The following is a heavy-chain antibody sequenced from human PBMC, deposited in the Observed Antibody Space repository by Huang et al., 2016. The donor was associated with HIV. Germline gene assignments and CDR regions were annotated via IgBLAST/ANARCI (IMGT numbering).Heavy chain of an antibody. CDR3: ASQHIGAAATWF. V-gene: IGHV4-39*01. Sequence: QLQLQESGPGQVKPSETLSLTCTVSGDFISSTNYYWGWIRQSPGKGLEWVGGVYQSGSTNYNPSLRSRGTLSVDTSRNQFSLRLNSVTAADTAVYYCASQHIGAAATWFWGRGTQVAVSS. J-gene: IGHJ4*02. D-gene: IGHD6-25*01. CDR2: VYQSGST. CDR1: GDFISSTNYY.